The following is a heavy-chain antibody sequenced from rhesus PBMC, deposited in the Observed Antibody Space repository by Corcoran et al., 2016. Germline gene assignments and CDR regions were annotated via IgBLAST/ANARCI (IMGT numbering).Heavy chain of an antibody. CDR1: GGSISDSYY. D-gene: IGHD1-44*01. CDR2: IYGIGGST. Sequence: QVQLQESGPGLVKPSETLSLPCAVSGGSISDSYYWSWIRPPPGKGLEWIGYIYGIGGSTYYNPYLKSRVTISTDTSKNQCSLKLSAVTAADTAVYYCARERFRGNYYFDYWGQGVLVTVSS. J-gene: IGHJ4*01. V-gene: IGHV4-106*01. CDR3: ARERFRGNYYFDY.